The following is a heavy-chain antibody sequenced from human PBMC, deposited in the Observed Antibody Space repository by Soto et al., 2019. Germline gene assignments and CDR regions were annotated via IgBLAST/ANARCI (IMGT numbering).Heavy chain of an antibody. D-gene: IGHD3-10*01. V-gene: IGHV1-69*02. CDR3: ATNYGSGSAHFDN. Sequence: QVQLLQSGAEVKKPGSSVKVSCTASGDTFNFYTISWVRQAPGQGPEWMGRIIPMLGMSNYAQNFQGRVTMIADKSTSTAYMELSSLRSEDTALYYCATNYGSGSAHFDNSGQGTLVTVSS. J-gene: IGHJ4*02. CDR1: GDTFNFYT. CDR2: IIPMLGMS.